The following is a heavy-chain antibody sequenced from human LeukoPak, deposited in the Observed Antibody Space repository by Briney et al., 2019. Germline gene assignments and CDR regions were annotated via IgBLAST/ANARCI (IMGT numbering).Heavy chain of an antibody. CDR2: IIPYFGTS. CDR3: TRDGGDYGASGSYPDY. Sequence: SVKVSCKASGVTFSRLVVSWVRQAPGQGLEWMGQIIPYFGTSNYAQNFQGRVTLTADEAINTAYMELNRLRSDDTAVYYCTRDGGDYGASGSYPDYWGQGTLVTVSS. CDR1: GVTFSRLV. J-gene: IGHJ4*02. V-gene: IGHV1-69*01. D-gene: IGHD3-10*01.